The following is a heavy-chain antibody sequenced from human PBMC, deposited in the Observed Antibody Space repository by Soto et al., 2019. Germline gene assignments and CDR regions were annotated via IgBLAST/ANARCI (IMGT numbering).Heavy chain of an antibody. CDR2: IIPIFGTA. D-gene: IGHD3-22*01. V-gene: IGHV1-69*13. CDR3: ARLPPRPKADSSGYYYFYYGMDV. CDR1: GGTFSSYA. J-gene: IGHJ6*02. Sequence: SVKVSCKASGGTFSSYAISWVRRAPGQGLEWMGGIIPIFGTANYAQKFQGRVTITADESTSTAYMELSSLRSEDTAVYYCARLPPRPKADSSGYYYFYYGMDVWGQGTTVTVSS.